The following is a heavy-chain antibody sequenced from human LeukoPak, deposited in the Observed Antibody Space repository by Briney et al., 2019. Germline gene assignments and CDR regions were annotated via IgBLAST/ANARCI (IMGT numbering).Heavy chain of an antibody. V-gene: IGHV3-30*18. CDR1: GFTFSSYG. CDR2: ISYDGSNK. D-gene: IGHD7-27*01. Sequence: PGRSLRLSCAASGFTFSSYGMHWVRQAPGKGLEWVAVISYDGSNKYYADSVKGRFTISRDNSKNTLYLQMNSLRAEDTAVYYCAKLRPSTLTGDDHFDYWGQGTLVTVSS. CDR3: AKLRPSTLTGDDHFDY. J-gene: IGHJ4*02.